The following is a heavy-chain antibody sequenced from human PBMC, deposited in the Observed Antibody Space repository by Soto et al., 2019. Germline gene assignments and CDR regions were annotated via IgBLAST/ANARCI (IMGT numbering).Heavy chain of an antibody. D-gene: IGHD5-18*01. CDR2: IYYSRST. J-gene: IGHJ4*02. Sequence: QVQLQESGPGLVKPSQTLSLTCTVSSASISSGDYYWSWIRQPPGKGLEWIGYIYYSRSTYYNPSLSRRVIMSVNTSKTHLTQTLTSVPAADPAVYYWAPNSYGYPFFNYWGQRALVTVSS. V-gene: IGHV4-30-4*01. CDR3: APNSYGYPFFNY. CDR1: SASISSGDYY.